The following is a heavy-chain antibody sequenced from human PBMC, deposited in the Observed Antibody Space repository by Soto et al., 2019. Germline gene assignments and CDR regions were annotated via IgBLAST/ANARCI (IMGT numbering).Heavy chain of an antibody. V-gene: IGHV3-30*18. J-gene: IGHJ6*03. D-gene: IGHD6-19*01. Sequence: QVQLVESGGGVVQPGRSLRLSCAASGFTFSSYGMHWVRQAPGKGLEWVAVISYDGSNKYYADSVKGRFTISRDNSKNTLYLQMNSLRAEDTAVYYCAKGDSRGWYYYYYYMDVWGKGTTVTVSS. CDR2: ISYDGSNK. CDR3: AKGDSRGWYYYYYYMDV. CDR1: GFTFSSYG.